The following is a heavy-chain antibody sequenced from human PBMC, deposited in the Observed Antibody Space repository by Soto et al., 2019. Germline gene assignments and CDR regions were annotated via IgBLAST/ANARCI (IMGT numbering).Heavy chain of an antibody. V-gene: IGHV1-69*06. J-gene: IGHJ6*02. CDR1: GGTFSSYA. CDR2: IIPIFGTA. Sequence: QVQLVQSGAEVKKPGSSVKVSCKASGGTFSSYAISWVRQAPGQGLEWMGGIIPIFGTANYAQKFQGRVTITADKSTSTAYMELSSLRSEDTAVYYCARGRIFVVAYPSNYYYGMDVWGQGTTVTVSS. D-gene: IGHD3-3*01. CDR3: ARGRIFVVAYPSNYYYGMDV.